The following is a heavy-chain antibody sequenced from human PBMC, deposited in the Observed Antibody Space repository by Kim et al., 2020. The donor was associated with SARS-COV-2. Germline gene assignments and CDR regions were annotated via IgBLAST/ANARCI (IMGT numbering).Heavy chain of an antibody. V-gene: IGHV3-23*01. CDR3: AKSPSLGYYDFWSGYYFSDY. Sequence: RFTISRDNSKNTLYLQMNSLRAEDTAVYYCAKSPSLGYYDFWSGYYFSDYWGQGTLVTVSS. J-gene: IGHJ4*02. D-gene: IGHD3-3*01.